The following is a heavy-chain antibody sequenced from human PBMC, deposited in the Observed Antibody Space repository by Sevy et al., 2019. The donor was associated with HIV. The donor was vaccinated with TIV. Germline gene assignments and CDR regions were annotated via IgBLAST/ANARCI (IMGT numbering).Heavy chain of an antibody. Sequence: GESLKISCKASGYSFTKYWIGWVRQMPGKGLEWMGIIYPGDSDIRSSPSFPGQVTFSVDKSISTAYLQWSSLKASDTAMYYCARQILGDSSTWYFLDAFDIWGQGTMVTVSS. CDR1: GYSFTKYW. V-gene: IGHV5-51*01. CDR2: IYPGDSDI. D-gene: IGHD2-2*01. J-gene: IGHJ3*02. CDR3: ARQILGDSSTWYFLDAFDI.